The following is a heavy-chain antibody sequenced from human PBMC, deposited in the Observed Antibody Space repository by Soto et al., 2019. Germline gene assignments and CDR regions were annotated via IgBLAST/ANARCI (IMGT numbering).Heavy chain of an antibody. D-gene: IGHD4-17*01. CDR1: GGSFSGYY. V-gene: IGHV4-34*01. CDR3: TRARYGDHFDS. J-gene: IGHJ4*02. Sequence: SETLSLTCAVYGGSFSGYYWSWIRQPPGKGLEWIGEINHSGSTNYNPSLKSRVTISVDTSSNQFSLNLASVTAADAAVYYCTRARYGDHFDSWGQGTLVTVSS. CDR2: INHSGST.